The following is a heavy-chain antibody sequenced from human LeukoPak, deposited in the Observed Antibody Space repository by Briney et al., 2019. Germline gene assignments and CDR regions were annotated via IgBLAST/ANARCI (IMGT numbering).Heavy chain of an antibody. CDR2: IQQNGNEE. V-gene: IGHV3-7*01. Sequence: PGGSPRLSCVASGFTFSSYWMAWVRQAPGKGLEWVASIQQNGNEEYYVDSVKGRFTISKDNAKNLLYLQMNSLRAEDTAVYYCAREDHSKYEYWGQGTPVTVSS. CDR1: GFTFSSYW. CDR3: AREDHSKYEY. D-gene: IGHD4-11*01. J-gene: IGHJ4*02.